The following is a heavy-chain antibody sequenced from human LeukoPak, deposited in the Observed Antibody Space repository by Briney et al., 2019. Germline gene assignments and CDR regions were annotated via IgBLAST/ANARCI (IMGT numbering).Heavy chain of an antibody. D-gene: IGHD6-19*01. CDR3: ARLLAVAGTPDFDY. Sequence: SETLSLTCTVSGGSISCYYWSWIRQPPGEGLEWIGYIYYSGSTNYNPSLKSRATISVDTSKNQFSLKLSSVTAADTAVYYCARLLAVAGTPDFDYWGQGTLVTASS. J-gene: IGHJ4*02. CDR1: GGSISCYY. CDR2: IYYSGST. V-gene: IGHV4-59*08.